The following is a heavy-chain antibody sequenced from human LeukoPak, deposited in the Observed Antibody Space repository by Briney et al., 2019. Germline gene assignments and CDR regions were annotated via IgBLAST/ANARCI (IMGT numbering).Heavy chain of an antibody. CDR2: INHSGST. V-gene: IGHV4-34*01. CDR3: ARGRPFSGSYGVDY. D-gene: IGHD1-26*01. J-gene: IGHJ4*02. Sequence: SETLSLTCAVYGGSFSGYYWSWIRQPPGKGLEWIGEINHSGSTNYNPSLKSRVTISVDTSKNQFSLKLRSVTAADTAVYYCARGRPFSGSYGVDYWGQGTLVTVSS. CDR1: GGSFSGYY.